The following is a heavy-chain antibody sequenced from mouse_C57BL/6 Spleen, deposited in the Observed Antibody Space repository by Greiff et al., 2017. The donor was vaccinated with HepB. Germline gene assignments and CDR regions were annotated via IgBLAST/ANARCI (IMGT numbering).Heavy chain of an antibody. CDR2: IDPSDSYT. J-gene: IGHJ3*01. Sequence: QVQLQQPGAELVMPGASVKLSCKASGYTFTSYWMHWVKQRPGQGLEWIGEIDPSDSYTNYNQKFKGKSTLTVDKSSSKAYMQLSSLTSEDSAVYYCATITGRFAYWGQGTLVTVSA. CDR3: ATITGRFAY. D-gene: IGHD4-1*01. V-gene: IGHV1-69*01. CDR1: GYTFTSYW.